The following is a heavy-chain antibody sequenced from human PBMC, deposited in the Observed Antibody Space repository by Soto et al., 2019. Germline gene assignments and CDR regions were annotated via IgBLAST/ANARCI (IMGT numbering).Heavy chain of an antibody. J-gene: IGHJ4*02. Sequence: PSETLSLTCTVSGGSISSYYWSWIRQPPGKGLEWIGYIYYSGSTNYNPSLKSRVTISVDTSKNQFSLKLSSVTAADTAVYYCEIHVGNYDYSWGSYHPVGYYFDYWGQGTLVTVSS. CDR3: EIHVGNYDYSWGSYHPVGYYFDY. V-gene: IGHV4-59*08. CDR1: GGSISSYY. CDR2: IYYSGST. D-gene: IGHD3-16*02.